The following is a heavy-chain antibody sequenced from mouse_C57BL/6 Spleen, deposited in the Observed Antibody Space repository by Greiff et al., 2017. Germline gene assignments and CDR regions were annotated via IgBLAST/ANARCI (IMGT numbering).Heavy chain of an antibody. CDR1: GYTFTNYW. Sequence: QVQLKESGAELVRPGTSVKMSCKASGYTFTNYWIGWAKQRPGHGLEWIGDIYPGGGYTNYNEKFKGKATLTADKSSSTAYMQFSSLTSEDSAIYYCARADYYGSSYGFAYWGQGTLVTVSA. CDR2: IYPGGGYT. D-gene: IGHD1-1*01. CDR3: ARADYYGSSYGFAY. J-gene: IGHJ3*01. V-gene: IGHV1-63*01.